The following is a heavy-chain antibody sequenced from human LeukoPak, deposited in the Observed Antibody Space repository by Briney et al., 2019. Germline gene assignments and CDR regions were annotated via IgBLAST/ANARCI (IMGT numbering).Heavy chain of an antibody. J-gene: IGHJ4*02. D-gene: IGHD5-12*01. CDR1: GFTFSDYY. V-gene: IGHV3-11*06. Sequence: GGSLRLSCAVSGFTFSDYYMSWIRQAPGKGLEWVSYISGSSSYTNYADSVKGRFTISRDNAENSLFLQMNSLRAEDTAVYYCASRRSGYENYWGQGTLVTVSS. CDR2: ISGSSSYT. CDR3: ASRRSGYENY.